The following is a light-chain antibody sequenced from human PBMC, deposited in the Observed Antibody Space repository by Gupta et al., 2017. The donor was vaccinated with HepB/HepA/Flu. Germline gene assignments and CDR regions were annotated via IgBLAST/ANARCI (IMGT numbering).Light chain of an antibody. V-gene: IGKV4-1*01. Sequence: DIVITQSPDSLAASLGERATINCKSSQSLLSSSDNNNYLSWIHQKPGRPPKLLIYRASTRESGVPDRFSGSGSGTDFTLTISSLQAEDVAIYYCQQEDSAPITFGQGTQLDNK. J-gene: IGKJ5*01. CDR1: QSLLSSSDNNNY. CDR3: QQEDSAPIT. CDR2: RAS.